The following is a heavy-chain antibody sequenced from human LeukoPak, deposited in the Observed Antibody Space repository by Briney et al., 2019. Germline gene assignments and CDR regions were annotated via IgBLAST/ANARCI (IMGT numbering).Heavy chain of an antibody. CDR3: ARGTAVAGLFDP. J-gene: IGHJ5*02. D-gene: IGHD6-19*01. CDR2: IYYSGST. V-gene: IGHV4-61*01. CDR1: GGSISSGSYY. Sequence: PSQTLSLTCTVSGGSISSGSYYWSWIRQPPGKGLEWIGYIYYSGSTNYNPSLKSRATISVDTSKNQFSLKLSSVTAADTAVYYCARGTAVAGLFDPWGQGTLVTVSS.